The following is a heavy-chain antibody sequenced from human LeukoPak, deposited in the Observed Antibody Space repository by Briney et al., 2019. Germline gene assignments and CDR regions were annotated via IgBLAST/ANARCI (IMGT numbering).Heavy chain of an antibody. CDR2: IYTSGST. CDR3: ARQNYYDFWSGYAFDY. V-gene: IGHV4-4*07. J-gene: IGHJ4*02. D-gene: IGHD3-3*01. Sequence: SETLSLTCTVSGGSISSYYWSWIRQPAGKGLEWIGRIYTSGSTNYNPSLKSRVTMSVDTSKNQFSLKLSSVTAADTAVYYCARQNYYDFWSGYAFDYWGQGTLVTVSS. CDR1: GGSISSYY.